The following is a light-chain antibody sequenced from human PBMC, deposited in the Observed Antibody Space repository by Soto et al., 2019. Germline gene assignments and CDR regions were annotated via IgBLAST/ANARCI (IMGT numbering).Light chain of an antibody. Sequence: QSALTQPASVSGSPGQSITISCTGTSSVVGGYNYVSWYQQHPGKAPKLMIYDVSNRPSGVSNRFSGSKSGNTASLTISGLQAEDEADYYCSSYTSSSLGVFGTGTKVTVL. V-gene: IGLV2-14*01. CDR1: SSVVGGYNY. J-gene: IGLJ1*01. CDR3: SSYTSSSLGV. CDR2: DVS.